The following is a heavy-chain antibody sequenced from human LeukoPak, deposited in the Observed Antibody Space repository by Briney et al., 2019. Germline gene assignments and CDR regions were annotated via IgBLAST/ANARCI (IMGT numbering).Heavy chain of an antibody. CDR1: GGSFSGYY. Sequence: PSETLSLTCAVYGGSFSGYYWSWIRQPPGKGLEWIGEINHSGSTNYNPSLQSRVTISVDTSKNQLPLKMSSATAPHTAVYYCARADSSSWWYNWFDPWGQGTLVTVSS. J-gene: IGHJ5*02. D-gene: IGHD6-13*01. CDR3: ARADSSSWWYNWFDP. CDR2: INHSGST. V-gene: IGHV4-34*01.